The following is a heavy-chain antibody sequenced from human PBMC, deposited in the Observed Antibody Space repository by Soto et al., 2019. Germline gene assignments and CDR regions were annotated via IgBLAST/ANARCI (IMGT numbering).Heavy chain of an antibody. Sequence: QVQLQESGPGLVKPSQTLSLTCTVSGGSISSGGYYWSWIRQHPGKGLEWIGYIYYSGSTYYNPSLKSRVTISVDTPKNQFSLKLSSVTAADTAVYYCARAKYCSSTSCSKSRAGSGAFDIWGQGTMVTVSS. CDR2: IYYSGST. CDR3: ARAKYCSSTSCSKSRAGSGAFDI. V-gene: IGHV4-31*03. J-gene: IGHJ3*02. D-gene: IGHD2-2*01. CDR1: GGSISSGGYY.